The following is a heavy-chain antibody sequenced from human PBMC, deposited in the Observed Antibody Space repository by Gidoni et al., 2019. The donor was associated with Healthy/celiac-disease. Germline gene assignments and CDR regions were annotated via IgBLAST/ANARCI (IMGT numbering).Heavy chain of an antibody. Sequence: EVQLVESGGGLVQPGGSLRLSCAASGFTFSSYSMNWVRQAPGKGLEWVSYISSSSSTIYYADSVKGRFTISRDNAKNSLYLQMNSLRAEDTAVYYCARAGFLALPYFDYWGQGTLVTVSS. J-gene: IGHJ4*02. CDR1: GFTFSSYS. CDR2: ISSSSSTI. V-gene: IGHV3-48*01. CDR3: ARAGFLALPYFDY.